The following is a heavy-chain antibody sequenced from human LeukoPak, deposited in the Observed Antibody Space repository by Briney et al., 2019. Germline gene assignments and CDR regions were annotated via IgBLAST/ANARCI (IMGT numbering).Heavy chain of an antibody. CDR3: ARGGYCSGGSCYDPYNWFDP. CDR1: GFTFSSYE. J-gene: IGHJ5*02. CDR2: ISSSGSTI. D-gene: IGHD2-15*01. V-gene: IGHV3-48*03. Sequence: GGSLRLSCAASGFTFSSYEMNWVRQAPGKGLEWVSYISSSGSTIYYADSVKGRFTISRDNAKNSLYLQMNSLRAEDTAVYYFARGGYCSGGSCYDPYNWFDPWGQGTLVTVSS.